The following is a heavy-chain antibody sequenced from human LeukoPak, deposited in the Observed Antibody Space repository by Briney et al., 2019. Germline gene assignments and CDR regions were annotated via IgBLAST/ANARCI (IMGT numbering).Heavy chain of an antibody. CDR1: GGSISSSSYY. V-gene: IGHV4-39*01. D-gene: IGHD6-13*01. CDR3: ARGLVGIAAAGLFFDY. J-gene: IGHJ4*02. CDR2: IYYSGST. Sequence: SETLSLTCTVSGGSISSSSYYWGWLRQPPGKGLEWIGRIYYSGSTYYHPSLKSRVTISVDTSKNQFSLKLSSVTAADTAVYYCARGLVGIAAAGLFFDYWGQGTLVSVSS.